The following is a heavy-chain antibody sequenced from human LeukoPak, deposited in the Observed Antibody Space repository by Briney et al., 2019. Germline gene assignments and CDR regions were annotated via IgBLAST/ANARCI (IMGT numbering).Heavy chain of an antibody. CDR3: ARKRIYDILTGYYPSYWDY. Sequence: SDTLSLTCTVSGGSMSSYYWSWIRQPPGKGLEWIGYIYYSGSTYYNPSLKSRVTISVDTSKNQFSLKLSSVTAADSAVYYCARKRIYDILTGYYPSYWDYWGQGTLVSVSS. J-gene: IGHJ4*02. V-gene: IGHV4-59*04. D-gene: IGHD3-9*01. CDR1: GGSMSSYY. CDR2: IYYSGST.